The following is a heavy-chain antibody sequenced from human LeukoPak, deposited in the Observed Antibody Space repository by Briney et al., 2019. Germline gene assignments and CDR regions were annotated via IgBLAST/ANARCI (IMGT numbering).Heavy chain of an antibody. D-gene: IGHD1-14*01. V-gene: IGHV3-66*01. CDR1: GFTVSSNY. J-gene: IGHJ4*02. CDR2: IYSGGST. CDR3: ARSSRPNLGDY. Sequence: GGSLRLSCAASGFTVSSNYMSWVRQAPGKGLEWVSIIYSGGSTYYADSVKGRFTISRDNSKNTLFFQMNSLTAEDTAVYYCARSSRPNLGDYWGQGTLVTVSS.